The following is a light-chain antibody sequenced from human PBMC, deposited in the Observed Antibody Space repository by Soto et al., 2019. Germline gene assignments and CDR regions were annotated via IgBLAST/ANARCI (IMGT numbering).Light chain of an antibody. CDR3: QQYGSSPLT. CDR2: DAS. V-gene: IGKV3D-20*01. CDR1: QRVSSSY. J-gene: IGKJ4*01. Sequence: EIVLTQSPATLSLSQGERATLSCGASQRVSSSYLAGYQQKPGLAPRLLIYDASRRDTGFPYRFSGRRSGTDLTITISRLEPEDFAVYYCQQYGSSPLTFGGGTKVEIK.